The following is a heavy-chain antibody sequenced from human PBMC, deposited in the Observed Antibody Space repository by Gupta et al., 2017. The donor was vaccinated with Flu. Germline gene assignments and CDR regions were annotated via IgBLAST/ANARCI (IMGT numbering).Heavy chain of an antibody. CDR3: AREPAAGTLLHYYYYMDV. D-gene: IGHD6-13*01. Sequence: QVLEWMGWMNPNSGNTGYAQKFQGRVTMTRNTSISTAYRELSSLRSEDTAVYYCAREPAAGTLLHYYYYMDVWGKGTTVTVSS. CDR2: MNPNSGNT. J-gene: IGHJ6*03. V-gene: IGHV1-8*01.